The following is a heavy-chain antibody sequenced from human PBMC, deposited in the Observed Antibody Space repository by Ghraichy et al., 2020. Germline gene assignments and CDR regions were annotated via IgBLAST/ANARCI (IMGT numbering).Heavy chain of an antibody. J-gene: IGHJ6*02. CDR1: GFTFSSYA. CDR2: ISGSGDSA. CDR3: AKAPQYYYYYGMDV. Sequence: LSLTCAASGFTFSSYAMSWVRQAPGKGLEWVSAISGSGDSAYYADSVKGRFTVSRDNSKNTLYLQMNSLRAEDTAVYYCAKAPQYYYYYGMDVWGQGTTVTVSS. V-gene: IGHV3-23*01.